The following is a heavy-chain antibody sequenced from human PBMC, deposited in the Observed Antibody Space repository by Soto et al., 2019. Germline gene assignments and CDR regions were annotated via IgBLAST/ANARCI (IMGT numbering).Heavy chain of an antibody. V-gene: IGHV1-69*01. J-gene: IGHJ5*02. CDR2: IIPIFGTA. CDR1: GGTFSTYT. Sequence: QVQLVQSGAEVKKPGSSVKVSCKSSGGTFSTYTLAWVRQAPGQGLEWVGGIIPIFGTANYPQKFKGRVTITADESTSTAYMELSSLRSEDTAVYYFAIYQDSSGYWNSCFDPWGQGTLVTVSS. D-gene: IGHD3-22*01. CDR3: AIYQDSSGYWNSCFDP.